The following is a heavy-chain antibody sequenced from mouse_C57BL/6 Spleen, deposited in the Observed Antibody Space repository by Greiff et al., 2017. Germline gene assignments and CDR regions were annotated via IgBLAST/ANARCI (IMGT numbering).Heavy chain of an antibody. V-gene: IGHV2-4*01. D-gene: IGHD2-2*01. J-gene: IGHJ4*01. CDR3: AKIMVTSDLYAMDY. Sequence: QVQLKESGPGLVQPSQSLSITCTVSGFSLTSYGVHWVRQPPGKGLEWLGVIWSGGSTDYNAAFISRLSISKDNSKSQVFFKMNSLQADDTAIYYCAKIMVTSDLYAMDYWGQGTSVTVSS. CDR2: IWSGGST. CDR1: GFSLTSYG.